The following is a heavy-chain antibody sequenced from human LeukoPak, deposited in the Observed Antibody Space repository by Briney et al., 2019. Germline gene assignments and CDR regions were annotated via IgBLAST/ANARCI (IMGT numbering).Heavy chain of an antibody. D-gene: IGHD6-13*01. V-gene: IGHV1-69*10. Sequence: ASVKVSCKASGGTFSNYAISWVRQAPGQGLEWMGGIIPILGTANYAQKFQGRVTITRNTSISTAYMELSSLRSEDTAVYYCARSDRDSSSWYYTVYYYMDVWGKGTTVTVSS. CDR3: ARSDRDSSSWYYTVYYYMDV. CDR1: GGTFSNYA. CDR2: IIPILGTA. J-gene: IGHJ6*03.